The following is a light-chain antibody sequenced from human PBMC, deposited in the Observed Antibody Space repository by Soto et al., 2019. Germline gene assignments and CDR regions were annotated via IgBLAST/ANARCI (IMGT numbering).Light chain of an antibody. J-gene: IGLJ3*02. Sequence: SALTQPASVSGSPGQSITISCTGTSSDVGAYNYVSWYQQHPGKAPKLMIYEVTYRPSGVSHRFSGSKSGNTASLTISGLQAEDEADYYCTSYTNIRTWVFGGGTKLTVL. V-gene: IGLV2-14*01. CDR2: EVT. CDR1: SSDVGAYNY. CDR3: TSYTNIRTWV.